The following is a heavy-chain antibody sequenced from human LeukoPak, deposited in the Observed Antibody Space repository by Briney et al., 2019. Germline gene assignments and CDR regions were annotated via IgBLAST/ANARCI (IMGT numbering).Heavy chain of an antibody. Sequence: AAVKVSCKVSGHALTDLSMHWVRQTPGKGLEWMGGFDPEDGETIYAQKFQGRVTMTEDTSTDTAYMELRSLRSEDTAVYYCARPKAPGLAAAKLGGWFDPWGQGTLVTVSS. CDR2: FDPEDGET. CDR3: ARPKAPGLAAAKLGGWFDP. CDR1: GHALTDLS. V-gene: IGHV1-24*01. J-gene: IGHJ5*02. D-gene: IGHD6-13*01.